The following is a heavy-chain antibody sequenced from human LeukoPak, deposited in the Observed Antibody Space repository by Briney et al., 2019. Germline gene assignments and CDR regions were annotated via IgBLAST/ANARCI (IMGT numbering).Heavy chain of an antibody. D-gene: IGHD2-21*02. J-gene: IGHJ4*02. CDR3: AKYAPPTTVVTRFFDS. Sequence: GRSLRLSCAASGFTFSSYGMHWVRQAPGKGLEWVSVIGSDGGGIQYADSVKGRFSISRDNSKNTLYLQMNSLRTEDTAIYYCAKYAPPTTVVTRFFDSWGQGSLVSVSS. V-gene: IGHV3-NL1*01. CDR1: GFTFSSYG. CDR2: IGSDGGGI.